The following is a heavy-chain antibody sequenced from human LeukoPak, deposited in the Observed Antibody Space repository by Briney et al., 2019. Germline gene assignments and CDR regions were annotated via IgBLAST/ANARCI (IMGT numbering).Heavy chain of an antibody. CDR2: ISPSSSYT. Sequence: GGSLRLSCAASGFTFSDYYMSWIRQAPGKGLEGVSYISPSSSYTDYADSVKGRFTISRDNAKNSLYLQMNSLRAEDTAVYSCAKFSPMTASHYFDFWGQGTLVTVSS. V-gene: IGHV3-11*03. CDR3: AKFSPMTASHYFDF. J-gene: IGHJ4*02. D-gene: IGHD2-21*02. CDR1: GFTFSDYY.